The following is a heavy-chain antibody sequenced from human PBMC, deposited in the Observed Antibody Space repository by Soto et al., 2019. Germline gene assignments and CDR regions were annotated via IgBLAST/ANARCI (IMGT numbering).Heavy chain of an antibody. J-gene: IGHJ6*01. D-gene: IGHD6-13*01. V-gene: IGHV1-69*01. CDR3: ARVGQHRKASYCYDMDV. CDR1: GGTFSSYS. Sequence: QVQLVQSGAEVKKPGSSVKVSCKASGGTFSSYSISWVRQAPGQGLEWMGGSIPIFRTANYAQKFQGRVTITEDESTSTGYMEMSSLRSEDRALYYCARVGQHRKASYCYDMDVWGQGTTVTVSS. CDR2: SIPIFRTA.